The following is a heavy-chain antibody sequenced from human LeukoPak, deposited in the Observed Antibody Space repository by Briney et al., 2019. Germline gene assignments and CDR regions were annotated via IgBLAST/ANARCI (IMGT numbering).Heavy chain of an antibody. D-gene: IGHD3-22*01. J-gene: IGHJ4*02. Sequence: ASVKVSCTASGYTFTGYYMHWVRQAPGQGLEWMGWINPNSGGTNYAQKFQGRVTMTRDTSISTAYMELSRLRSDDTAVYYCARDLNGYSLILDYWGQGTLVTVSS. CDR3: ARDLNGYSLILDY. CDR2: INPNSGGT. V-gene: IGHV1-2*02. CDR1: GYTFTGYY.